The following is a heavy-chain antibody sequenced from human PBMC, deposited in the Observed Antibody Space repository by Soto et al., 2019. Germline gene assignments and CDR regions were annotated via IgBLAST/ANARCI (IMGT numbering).Heavy chain of an antibody. CDR3: ARLVYDTRLNYMYFDF. D-gene: IGHD3-10*01. CDR2: IFHDGTA. J-gene: IGHJ4*02. Sequence: SETPSLTCAVSGVSISSGNWWTWVRQTPQRGLEYIGEIFHDGTANYYPSFERRVAISVDTSKNQFSLKLTSVTAADTAIYFCARLVYDTRLNYMYFDFWGQGALVTVSS. CDR1: GVSISSGNW. V-gene: IGHV4-4*02.